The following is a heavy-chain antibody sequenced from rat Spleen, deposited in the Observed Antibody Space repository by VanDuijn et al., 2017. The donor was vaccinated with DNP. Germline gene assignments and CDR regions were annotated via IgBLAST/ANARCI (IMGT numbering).Heavy chain of an antibody. J-gene: IGHJ2*01. CDR3: ARGLPGYRY. CDR2: ISPSGDIT. V-gene: IGHV5S13*01. D-gene: IGHD1-4*01. CDR1: GFTFSNYG. Sequence: EVQLVESGGGLVQPGKSLKLSCAASGFTFSNYGMAWVRRAPEKGLEWVATISPSGDITYYRDSVKGRFTISRDDARSTLYLQMDSLRSEDTATYYCARGLPGYRYWGQGVMVTVSS.